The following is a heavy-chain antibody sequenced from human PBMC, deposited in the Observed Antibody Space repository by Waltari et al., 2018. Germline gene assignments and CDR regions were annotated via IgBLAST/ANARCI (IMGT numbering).Heavy chain of an antibody. D-gene: IGHD5-12*01. J-gene: IGHJ4*02. Sequence: QVQLQESGPGLVKPSETLSLTCAVSGYSISSGYYWGWIRQPPGKGLEWIGSIYHSGSTYYNPSLKSRVTISVDTSKNQFSLKLSSVTAADTAVYYCARDDGVATTRSYFDYWGQGTLVTVSS. CDR3: ARDDGVATTRSYFDY. V-gene: IGHV4-38-2*02. CDR1: GYSISSGYY. CDR2: IYHSGST.